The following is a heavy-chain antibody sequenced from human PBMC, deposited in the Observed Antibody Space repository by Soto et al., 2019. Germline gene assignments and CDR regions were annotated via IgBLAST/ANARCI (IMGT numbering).Heavy chain of an antibody. V-gene: IGHV4-59*01. CDR1: GGSISSYY. J-gene: IGHJ5*02. Sequence: SETLSLTCTVSGGSISSYYWSWIRQPPGKGLEWIGYIYYSGSTNYNPSLKSRVTISVDTSKNQFSLNLCSVTAADTAVYYCARRYSSGWSGWFDPWGQGTLVPVSS. CDR3: ARRYSSGWSGWFDP. CDR2: IYYSGST. D-gene: IGHD6-19*01.